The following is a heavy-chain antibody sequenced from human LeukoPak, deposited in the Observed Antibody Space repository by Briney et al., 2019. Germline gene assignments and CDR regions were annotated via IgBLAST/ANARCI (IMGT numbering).Heavy chain of an antibody. V-gene: IGHV1-46*01. CDR2: INPSGGST. J-gene: IGHJ4*02. CDR1: GYTFTGPY. D-gene: IGHD3-10*02. Sequence: ASVKVSCKTSGYTFTGPYVHWVRQAPGQGLEWMGIINPSGGSTSYAQKFQGRVTMTRDTSTSTVYMELSSLRSEDTAVYYCARVMPGRDLHVRGTVGDYWGQGTLVTVSS. CDR3: ARVMPGRDLHVRGTVGDY.